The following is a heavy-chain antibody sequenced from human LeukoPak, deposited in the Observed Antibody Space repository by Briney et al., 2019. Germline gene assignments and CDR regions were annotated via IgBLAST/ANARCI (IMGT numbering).Heavy chain of an antibody. D-gene: IGHD3-22*01. J-gene: IGHJ4*02. Sequence: GASVKVSCKASGYTFNDYYMHWVRQAPGQGLEWMGWINPNSGGTNYAQKFQGRVTMTRDTSISTAYMELSRLRSDDTAVYYCARLLEIYDSSGYPDYWGQGTLVTVSS. CDR3: ARLLEIYDSSGYPDY. CDR1: GYTFNDYY. V-gene: IGHV1-2*02. CDR2: INPNSGGT.